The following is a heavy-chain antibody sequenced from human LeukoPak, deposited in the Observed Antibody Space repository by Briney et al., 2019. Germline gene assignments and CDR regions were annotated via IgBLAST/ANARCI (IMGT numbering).Heavy chain of an antibody. D-gene: IGHD1-26*01. V-gene: IGHV3-48*01. CDR1: GFTFNGYS. CDR2: ITSSSGTI. Sequence: GGSLRLSCAASGFTFNGYSMNWVRQVPGKGLEWISYITSSSGTIYYADSVKGRFTISRDNAKNSLYLQMDSLRVEDTAVYYCARDPYSGNYGAYYYYYMDVWGKGTTVTISS. J-gene: IGHJ6*03. CDR3: ARDPYSGNYGAYYYYYMDV.